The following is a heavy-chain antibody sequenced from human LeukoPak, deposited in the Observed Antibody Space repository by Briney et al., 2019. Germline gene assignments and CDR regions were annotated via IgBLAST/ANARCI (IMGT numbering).Heavy chain of an antibody. CDR2: IYTSGST. J-gene: IGHJ4*02. CDR3: ARASVVVVAASY. V-gene: IGHV4-61*02. CDR1: GGSISSGSYY. D-gene: IGHD2-15*01. Sequence: SQTLSLTCTVSGGSISSGSYYWSWIRQPAGKGLEWIGRIYTSGSTNYNPSLKSRVTISVDTSKNQFSLKLSSVTAADTAVYYCARASVVVVAASYWGQGTLVTVSS.